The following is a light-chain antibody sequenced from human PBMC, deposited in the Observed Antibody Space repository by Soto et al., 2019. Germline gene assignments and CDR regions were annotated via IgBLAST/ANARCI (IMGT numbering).Light chain of an antibody. V-gene: IGLV2-11*01. Sequence: QSALTQPRSVSGSPGQSVTISCTGTSSDFGGYNYVSWYQQHPGKAPKLMIYDVSKRPSGVPDRFSGSKSGNTASLTISGLQAEDEADYYCRSYAGSYSLYVFGSGTKVTVL. CDR3: RSYAGSYSLYV. CDR1: SSDFGGYNY. CDR2: DVS. J-gene: IGLJ1*01.